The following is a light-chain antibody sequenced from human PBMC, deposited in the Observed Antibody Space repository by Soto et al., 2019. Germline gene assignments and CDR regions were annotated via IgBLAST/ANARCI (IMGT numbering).Light chain of an antibody. CDR2: GAS. Sequence: EIVMTQSPATLSVSPGERATLSRRASQSVSSNLAWYQQKPGQAPRLLIYGASTRATGIPDRFSGSGSGTDFTLTISRLEPEDFAVYYCQQYGGSPRTFGQGTKVDIK. J-gene: IGKJ1*01. CDR1: QSVSSN. CDR3: QQYGGSPRT. V-gene: IGKV3-15*01.